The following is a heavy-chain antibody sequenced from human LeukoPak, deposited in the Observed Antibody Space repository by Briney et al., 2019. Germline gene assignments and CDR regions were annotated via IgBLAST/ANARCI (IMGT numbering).Heavy chain of an antibody. D-gene: IGHD6-13*01. V-gene: IGHV3-21*01. J-gene: IGHJ6*02. CDR3: ARDKVRYSSSWYVRLNYYYYYGMDV. Sequence: GGSLRLSCAASGFTFSSCSMNWVRQAPGKGLEWVSSISSSSSYIYYADSVKGRFTISRDNAKNSLYLQMNSLRAEDTAVYYCARDKVRYSSSWYVRLNYYYYYGMDVWGQGTTVTVSS. CDR2: ISSSSSYI. CDR1: GFTFSSCS.